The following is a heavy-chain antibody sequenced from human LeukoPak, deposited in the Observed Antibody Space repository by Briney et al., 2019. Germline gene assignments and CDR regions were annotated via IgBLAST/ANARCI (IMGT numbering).Heavy chain of an antibody. CDR2: IFGSGGSA. CDR1: GFTFNSYA. V-gene: IGHV3-23*01. J-gene: IGHJ4*02. CDR3: GKTTTGHSSGRYPGWPVDY. Sequence: GGSLRLSCAASGFTFNSYAMYWVRQAPGKGLEWVSGIFGSGGSAHYADSVKGRFTISRDNSKNTVYLQMDSLRVEDTAVYYCGKTTTGHSSGRYPGWPVDYWGQGTLVTVSS. D-gene: IGHD6-19*01.